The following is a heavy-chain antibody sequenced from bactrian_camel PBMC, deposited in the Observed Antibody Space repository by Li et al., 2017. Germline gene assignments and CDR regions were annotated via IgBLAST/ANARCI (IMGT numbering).Heavy chain of an antibody. CDR3: ATEEGDALAYHLN. CDR1: GVPFGRAA. J-gene: IGHJ4*01. Sequence: HVQLVESGGGLVQPGGSLRLSCQASGVPFGRAAIHWVRRAPGKGLEWVSAINFSGASTFYAGSVKGRFTISRDNAKNTVYLQMNRMISEDTALYYCATEEGDALAYHLNWGQGTQVTVS. CDR2: INFSGAST. D-gene: IGHD5*01. V-gene: IGHV3S1*01.